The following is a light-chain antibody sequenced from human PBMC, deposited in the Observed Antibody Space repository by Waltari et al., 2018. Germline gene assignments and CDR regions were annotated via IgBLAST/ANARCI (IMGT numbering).Light chain of an antibody. Sequence: HSVLTQPPSASATPGQRVTLPCSGSSSHIGPYAVNWYQQLPGTAPKLLIYSKTKRPSGVPDRISASKSGTSASLAISGLQSEDEADYYCSTWDASLRGWVFGGGTKLTVL. CDR1: SSHIGPYA. V-gene: IGLV1-44*01. CDR2: SKT. CDR3: STWDASLRGWV. J-gene: IGLJ3*02.